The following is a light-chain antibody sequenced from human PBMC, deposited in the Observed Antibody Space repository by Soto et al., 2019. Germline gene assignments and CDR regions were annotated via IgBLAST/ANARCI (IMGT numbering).Light chain of an antibody. CDR2: DAS. Sequence: DIKMTQSPSNLSESVGDRVTITCRASQRISSWLAWYQQKPGKAPKLLIYDASNLESGVPSRFSGSGSGTEFTRNISSLQSDDFATYSCQQYNSYLAFGQGTKVDI. V-gene: IGKV1-5*01. CDR1: QRISSW. J-gene: IGKJ1*01. CDR3: QQYNSYLA.